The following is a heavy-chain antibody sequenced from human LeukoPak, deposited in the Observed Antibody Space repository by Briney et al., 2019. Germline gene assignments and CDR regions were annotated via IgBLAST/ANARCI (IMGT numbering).Heavy chain of an antibody. D-gene: IGHD6-19*01. J-gene: IGHJ6*03. CDR2: ISWNSGSI. CDR1: GFTFDDYA. V-gene: IGHV3-9*01. Sequence: GGSLRLSCAASGFTFDDYAMHWVRQAPGKGLEWVSGISWNSGSIGYADSVKGRFTISRDNAKNSLYLQMNSLRAEDTAVYYCASPGVAGTGAYYFYYMDVWGKGTTVTVSS. CDR3: ASPGVAGTGAYYFYYMDV.